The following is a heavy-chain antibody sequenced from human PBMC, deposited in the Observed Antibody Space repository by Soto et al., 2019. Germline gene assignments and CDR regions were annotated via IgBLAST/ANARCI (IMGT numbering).Heavy chain of an antibody. D-gene: IGHD3-3*01. CDR2: ISYDGSNK. CDR3: ARDKRDLRFLEWSYYFDY. Sequence: QVQLVESGGGVVQPGRSLRLSCAASGFTFSSCAMHWVRQAPGKGLEWVELISYDGSNKYYADSVKGRFTISRDNSKNTLYLQMNSLRAEDTAVYYCARDKRDLRFLEWSYYFDYWGQGTLGTVSS. J-gene: IGHJ4*02. V-gene: IGHV3-30-3*01. CDR1: GFTFSSCA.